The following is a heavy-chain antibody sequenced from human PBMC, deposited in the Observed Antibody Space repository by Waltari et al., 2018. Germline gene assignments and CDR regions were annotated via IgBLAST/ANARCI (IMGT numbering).Heavy chain of an antibody. J-gene: IGHJ6*02. CDR3: ARVPASTGYYGMDV. V-gene: IGHV3-48*03. D-gene: IGHD2-2*01. Sequence: EVQLVESGGGLVQPGGSLRLSCAASGFTFSSYEMNWVRQAPGKGLGWVSYIISSGSTIYYADSVKGRFTISRDNAKNSLYLQMNSLRAEDTAVYYCARVPASTGYYGMDVWGQGTTVTVSS. CDR2: IISSGSTI. CDR1: GFTFSSYE.